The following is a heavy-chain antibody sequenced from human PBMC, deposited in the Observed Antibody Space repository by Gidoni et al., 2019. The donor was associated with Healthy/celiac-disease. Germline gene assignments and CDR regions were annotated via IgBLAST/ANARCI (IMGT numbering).Heavy chain of an antibody. D-gene: IGHD1-26*01. CDR3: ARRVSGSYWDGDGYFDY. CDR2: IFSNDEK. V-gene: IGHV2-26*01. CDR1: WFSLSTASMG. Sequence: QVTLKESGPVLVTPTETLTLTCTVSWFSLSTASMGVSWSRQPPGKALEWLAHIFSNDEKSYSTSLKSRLTNSKDTSKSQVVITMTNMDPVDTATYYCARRVSGSYWDGDGYFDYWGQGTLVTVSS. J-gene: IGHJ4*02.